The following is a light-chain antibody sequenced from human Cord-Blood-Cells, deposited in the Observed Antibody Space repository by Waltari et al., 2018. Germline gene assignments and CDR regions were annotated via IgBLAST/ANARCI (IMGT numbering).Light chain of an antibody. J-gene: IGLJ3*02. Sequence: QSVLTQPPSASGTPGQRVTLPCSGCSSNIGSNTVIWYQQHPGTAPKLLIYSNNQRPSGVPDRFSGSKSGTSASLAISGLQSEDEADYYCAAWDDSLNGWVFGGGTKLTVL. CDR2: SNN. CDR3: AAWDDSLNGWV. CDR1: SSNIGSNT. V-gene: IGLV1-44*01.